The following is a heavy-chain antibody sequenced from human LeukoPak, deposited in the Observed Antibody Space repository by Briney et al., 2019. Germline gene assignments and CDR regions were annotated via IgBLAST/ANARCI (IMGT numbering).Heavy chain of an antibody. CDR1: GFTFSTYM. Sequence: GGSLRLSCAPSGFTFSTYMMHWVRQAPGMGLEWVAVISYDGSNKHYADSVKGRFTISRDNSKNTLYLQMNSLRVEDTAVYYCARDYNSIYYRYDLQNYFDYWGQGTLVTVSS. CDR2: ISYDGSNK. V-gene: IGHV3-30-3*01. D-gene: IGHD6-13*01. CDR3: ARDYNSIYYRYDLQNYFDY. J-gene: IGHJ4*02.